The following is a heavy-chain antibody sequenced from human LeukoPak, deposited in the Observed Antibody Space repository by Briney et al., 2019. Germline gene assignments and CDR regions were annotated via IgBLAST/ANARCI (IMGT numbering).Heavy chain of an antibody. CDR1: GGSISSGGYY. Sequence: SQTLSLTCTVSGGSISSGGYYWSWIRQHPGKGLEWIGYIYYSGSTYYNPSLKSRVTISIDTSKNQLSLTLTSVTAADTAVYYCASWSTSSYYVTRVDHWGQGTLVTVSS. CDR2: IYYSGST. CDR3: ASWSTSSYYVTRVDH. D-gene: IGHD3-22*01. V-gene: IGHV4-31*03. J-gene: IGHJ4*02.